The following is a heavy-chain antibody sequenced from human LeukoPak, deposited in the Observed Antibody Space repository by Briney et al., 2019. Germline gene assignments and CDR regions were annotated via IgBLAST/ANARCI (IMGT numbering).Heavy chain of an antibody. J-gene: IGHJ3*02. V-gene: IGHV4-34*01. CDR2: INHSGST. Sequence: PSQTLSLTCAVSGGSFSGYYTSWVRQPPGKGREWIGEINHSGSTNYNPSLKTRVTISVDTCKNQFSLKLSSLTAAHTAVYYCAIDEIVATETAFYISGEGEMVTVSS. D-gene: IGHD5-12*01. CDR3: AIDEIVATETAFYI. CDR1: GGSFSGYY.